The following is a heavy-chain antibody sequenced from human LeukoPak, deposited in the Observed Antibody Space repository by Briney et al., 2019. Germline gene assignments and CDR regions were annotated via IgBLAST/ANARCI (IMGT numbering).Heavy chain of an antibody. CDR1: GVTLSNYG. V-gene: IGHV3-23*01. Sequence: GGSLRLSCAVSGVTLSNYGMSWVRQAPGKGLEWVAGISDSGGSTNYADSVKGRFTISRDNPKNTLYLQMNSLRAEDTAVYFCAKRGIVIRAVIIVGFHKEAYYFDYWGQGALVTVSS. CDR3: AKRGIVIRAVIIVGFHKEAYYFDY. J-gene: IGHJ4*02. CDR2: ISDSGGST. D-gene: IGHD3-10*01.